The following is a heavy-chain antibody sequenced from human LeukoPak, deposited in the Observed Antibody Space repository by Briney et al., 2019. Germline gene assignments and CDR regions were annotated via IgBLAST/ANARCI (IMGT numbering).Heavy chain of an antibody. D-gene: IGHD5-18*01. Sequence: GGSLRLSCAASGFTFSSYAMSWVRQAPGKGLEWVSAISGSGGSTYYADSAKGRFTISRDHSKNTLYLQMNSLRAEDTAVYYCAKDLTWIQLWLPFDYWGQGTLVTVSS. CDR1: GFTFSSYA. CDR2: ISGSGGST. CDR3: AKDLTWIQLWLPFDY. V-gene: IGHV3-23*01. J-gene: IGHJ4*02.